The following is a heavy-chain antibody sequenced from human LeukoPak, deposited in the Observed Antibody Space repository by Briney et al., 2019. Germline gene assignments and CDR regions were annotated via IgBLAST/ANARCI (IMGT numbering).Heavy chain of an antibody. D-gene: IGHD4-17*01. Sequence: PGRSLRLSCAASGFTFSSYGMHWVRQAPGKGLEWVAIISYDGTNKYYGDSVKGRFTISRDNSKNTLYLQINSLRVEDTAVYYCAKDTDYGDRTVDYWGQGTLVTVSS. CDR3: AKDTDYGDRTVDY. CDR1: GFTFSSYG. V-gene: IGHV3-30*18. J-gene: IGHJ4*02. CDR2: ISYDGTNK.